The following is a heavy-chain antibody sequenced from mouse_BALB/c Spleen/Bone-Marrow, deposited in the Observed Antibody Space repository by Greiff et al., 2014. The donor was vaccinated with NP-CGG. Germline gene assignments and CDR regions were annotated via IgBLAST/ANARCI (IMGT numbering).Heavy chain of an antibody. Sequence: EVQRVESGTVLARPGASVKMSCKASGYSFTSYWMYWIEQRPGQGLEWIGAIYPGNSGTSYNQNFKGKAKLTAVTSASTAYMELSSLTNEDSAVYYCTRSITTAVEFDYWGQGTSLTVSS. J-gene: IGHJ2*03. D-gene: IGHD1-1*01. CDR2: IYPGNSGT. CDR3: TRSITTAVEFDY. CDR1: GYSFTSYW. V-gene: IGHV1-5*01.